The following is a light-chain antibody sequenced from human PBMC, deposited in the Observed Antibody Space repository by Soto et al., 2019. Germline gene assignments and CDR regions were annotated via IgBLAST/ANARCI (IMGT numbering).Light chain of an antibody. Sequence: DIQVTQSPSTLSAFVGDRVILTCRASQNVNIWLAWYQQRPRKAPNLLIYKTSSLESGVPSRFSGSGSGTEFTLTISSLETDDFGTYFCLQYNSLPYTFGQGTKLEIK. CDR1: QNVNIW. V-gene: IGKV1-5*03. CDR2: KTS. CDR3: LQYNSLPYT. J-gene: IGKJ2*01.